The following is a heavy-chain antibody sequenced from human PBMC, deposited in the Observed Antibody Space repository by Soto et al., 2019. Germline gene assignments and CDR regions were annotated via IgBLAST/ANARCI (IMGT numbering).Heavy chain of an antibody. J-gene: IGHJ4*02. CDR1: GGTFSGYV. CDR2: FVPLFGTT. V-gene: IGHV1-69*01. CDR3: ATHGLGVSSPPYFDN. D-gene: IGHD3-16*01. Sequence: QLVQSGSEVKKPGSSVKVSCQASGGTFSGYVVTWVRQAPGQGLEWMGEFVPLFGTTNYAQRFSGRITMTAEEATSTAYMELRTLRSDDTAVYYCATHGLGVSSPPYFDNLGQGTLVTVSS.